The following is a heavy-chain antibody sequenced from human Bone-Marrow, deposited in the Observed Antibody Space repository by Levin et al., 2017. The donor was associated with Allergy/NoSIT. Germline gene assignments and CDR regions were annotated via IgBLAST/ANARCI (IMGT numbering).Heavy chain of an antibody. Sequence: PGESLKISCAASGFIVSNNYMSWVRQAPGKGLEWVSILFSGGDTYYADSVKGRFIISRDNSKNTLYLQMNSLRVEDTAVYYCTTTYYDIWTGPEYFQHWGKGTLATVSS. V-gene: IGHV3-53*01. CDR1: GFIVSNNY. CDR2: LFSGGDT. D-gene: IGHD3-9*01. CDR3: TTTYYDIWTGPEYFQH. J-gene: IGHJ1*01.